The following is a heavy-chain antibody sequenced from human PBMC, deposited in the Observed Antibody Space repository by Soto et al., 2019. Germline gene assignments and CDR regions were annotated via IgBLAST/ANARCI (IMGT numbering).Heavy chain of an antibody. J-gene: IGHJ6*02. V-gene: IGHV4-39*01. CDR3: ARLSVSLSGPYGIHV. D-gene: IGHD2-15*01. CDR1: GYSVTSSDYY. CDR2: MFYSGLT. Sequence: SETLSLTCSVSGYSVTSSDYYWAWFRQPPGKGLEWIGSMFYSGLTYYNPSLKSRVTLSVDTSKNQFSVRLTSVTAADTAVYYCARLSVSLSGPYGIHVWGQGTTVTVSS.